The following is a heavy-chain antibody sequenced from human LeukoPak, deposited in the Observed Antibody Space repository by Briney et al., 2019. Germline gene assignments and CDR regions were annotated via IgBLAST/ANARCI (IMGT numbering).Heavy chain of an antibody. J-gene: IGHJ4*02. CDR1: GYTFTSYY. CDR2: INPSGGST. D-gene: IGHD2-15*01. CDR3: ARDSWHY. Sequence: ASVKVTCKASGYTFTSYYMHWVRQDPGQGLEWMGIINPSGGSTSYAQKFQGRVTMNRDTSTSTVYMELSSLRSEDTAVYDCARDSWHYWGQGTLVTVSS. V-gene: IGHV1-46*01.